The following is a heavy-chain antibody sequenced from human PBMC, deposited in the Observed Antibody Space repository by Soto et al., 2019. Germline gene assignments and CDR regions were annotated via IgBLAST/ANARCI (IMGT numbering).Heavy chain of an antibody. V-gene: IGHV1-2*04. CDR1: GYTFTGYY. J-gene: IGHJ6*02. D-gene: IGHD2-2*01. Sequence: GASVKVSCKASGYTFTGYYMHWVRQAPGQGLEWMGWINPNSGGTNYAQKFQGWVTMTRDTSISTAYMELSRLRSDDTAVYYCARDRVIGCSSTSCYLTYYYYGMDVWGQGTTVTSP. CDR2: INPNSGGT. CDR3: ARDRVIGCSSTSCYLTYYYYGMDV.